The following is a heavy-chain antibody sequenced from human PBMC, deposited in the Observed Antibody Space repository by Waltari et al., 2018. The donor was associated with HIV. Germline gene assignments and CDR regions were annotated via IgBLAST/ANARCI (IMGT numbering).Heavy chain of an antibody. CDR2: IDYTGRA. V-gene: IGHV4-39*01. CDR3: ARHALRVGAAYWNFDL. J-gene: IGHJ2*01. D-gene: IGHD1-26*01. Sequence: QLQLQESGPGLVKPSETLSLTCTVSGGSVTTSSYPSAWIRQPPGQGLEWIGRIDYTGRAYYNPSLKSRVTISVDTSKNQFSLKVTSVTAADTAVYYCARHALRVGAAYWNFDLWGRGTLVTVSS. CDR1: GGSVTTSSYP.